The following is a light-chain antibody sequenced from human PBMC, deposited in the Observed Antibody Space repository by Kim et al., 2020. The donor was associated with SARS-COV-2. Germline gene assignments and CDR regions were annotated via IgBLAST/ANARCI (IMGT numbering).Light chain of an antibody. CDR2: AAS. J-gene: IGKJ4*01. CDR1: QDIRNS. CDR3: QQYNDYPLT. Sequence: DIQMTQSPSSLSASVGDRVTITCRASQDIRNSLAWFQQRQGKPPKSLIFAASILQSGVPSKFHGSGSGTNFTLTVSDLQPEDFATYYCQQYNDYPLTFGGGTKVDIK. V-gene: IGKV1-16*02.